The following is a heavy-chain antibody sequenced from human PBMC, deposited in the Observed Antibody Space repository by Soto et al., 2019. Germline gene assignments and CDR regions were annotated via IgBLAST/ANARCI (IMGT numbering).Heavy chain of an antibody. CDR3: AREDYYDSSGYNGGLDY. J-gene: IGHJ4*02. CDR1: GGSISSYY. V-gene: IGHV4-59*01. CDR2: IYYSGST. Sequence: PSETLSLTCTVSGGSISSYYWSWTRQPPGKGLEWIGYIYYSGSTNYNLSLKSRVTISVDTSKNQFSLKLSSVTAADTAVYYCAREDYYDSSGYNGGLDYWGQGTLVTVSS. D-gene: IGHD3-22*01.